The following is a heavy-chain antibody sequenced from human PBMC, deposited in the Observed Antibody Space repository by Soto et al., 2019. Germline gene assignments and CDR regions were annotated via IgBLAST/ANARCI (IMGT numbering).Heavy chain of an antibody. D-gene: IGHD3-9*01. CDR1: GFTFRTFT. Sequence: EVQLLENGGQLVQPGESLRLSCAASGFTFRTFTMNWVRQAPGKGLEWVSGIIGGDGDKFYSDSVKGRFTISRDNSKDMLFLQMSSLRVDDTAVYYCAKDRDPDGIWTFDSWGQGTLVTVSS. J-gene: IGHJ5*01. CDR2: IIGGDGDK. V-gene: IGHV3-23*01. CDR3: AKDRDPDGIWTFDS.